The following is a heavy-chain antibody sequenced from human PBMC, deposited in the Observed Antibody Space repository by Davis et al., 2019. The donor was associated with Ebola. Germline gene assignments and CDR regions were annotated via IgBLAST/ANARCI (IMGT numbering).Heavy chain of an antibody. D-gene: IGHD3-3*01. Sequence: SETLSLTCTVSGGSISSYYWSWIRQPPGKGLEWIGYIYYSGSTNYNPSLKSRVTISVDTSKNQFSLKLSSVTAADTAVYYCARDRGPYYDFWSGDRGYFDYWGQGTLVTVSS. V-gene: IGHV4-59*01. CDR2: IYYSGST. CDR1: GGSISSYY. CDR3: ARDRGPYYDFWSGDRGYFDY. J-gene: IGHJ4*02.